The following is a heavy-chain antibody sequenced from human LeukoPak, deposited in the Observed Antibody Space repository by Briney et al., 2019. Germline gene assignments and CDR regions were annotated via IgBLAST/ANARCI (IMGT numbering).Heavy chain of an antibody. Sequence: ASVKVSCKASGYTFTGYYMHWVRQAPGQGLEWMGWINPNSGGTNYAQKFQGRVTMTRDTSISTAYMELSRLRSDDTAVYYCARDGDTAWQEWLLLGYNWFDPWGQGTLVTVSS. CDR2: INPNSGGT. J-gene: IGHJ5*02. CDR3: ARDGDTAWQEWLLLGYNWFDP. D-gene: IGHD3-3*01. V-gene: IGHV1-2*02. CDR1: GYTFTGYY.